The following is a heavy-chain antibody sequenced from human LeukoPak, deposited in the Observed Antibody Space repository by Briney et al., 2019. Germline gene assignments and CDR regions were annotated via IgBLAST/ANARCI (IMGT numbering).Heavy chain of an antibody. D-gene: IGHD3-3*01. J-gene: IGHJ5*02. CDR2: IAYDGSNK. CDR3: VRSMSGRNYL. V-gene: IGHV3-30*04. Sequence: GGSLRLSCAASGFTFSSYVMYWVRQAPGKGLECVAVIAYDGSNKHYADSVKGRFTISRDNSKNTLYLQMNGLTAEDTAIYYCVRSMSGRNYLWGQGTLVSVSA. CDR1: GFTFSSYV.